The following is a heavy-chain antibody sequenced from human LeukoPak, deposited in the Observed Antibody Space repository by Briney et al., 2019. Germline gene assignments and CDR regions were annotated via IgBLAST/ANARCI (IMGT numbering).Heavy chain of an antibody. Sequence: GASVKVSCKASGYTFTSYYMHWVRQASGQGLEWMGIINPSGVTTSYAQEFQGRVTMTRDMSTSTVYMELSSLRSEDTAVYYCARNSPDSSAYYSDYYYYMDVWGKGTTVTVSS. CDR1: GYTFTSYY. CDR3: ARNSPDSSAYYSDYYYYMDV. D-gene: IGHD3-22*01. V-gene: IGHV1-46*01. CDR2: INPSGVTT. J-gene: IGHJ6*03.